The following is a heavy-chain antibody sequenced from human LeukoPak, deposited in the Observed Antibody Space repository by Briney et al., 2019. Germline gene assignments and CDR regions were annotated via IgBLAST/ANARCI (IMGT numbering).Heavy chain of an antibody. Sequence: SETLSLTCTVSGGSISSNTYYWGWIRQPPGKGLEWIGSIYYSGRTYYNPSLKSRVTISVDTSKNQFSLEVSSVTAADTAVYYCARAGTWYYHSSGYYSALIDYWGQGILVTVSS. CDR3: ARAGTWYYHSSGYYSALIDY. D-gene: IGHD3-22*01. V-gene: IGHV4-39*07. CDR2: IYYSGRT. CDR1: GGSISSNTYY. J-gene: IGHJ4*02.